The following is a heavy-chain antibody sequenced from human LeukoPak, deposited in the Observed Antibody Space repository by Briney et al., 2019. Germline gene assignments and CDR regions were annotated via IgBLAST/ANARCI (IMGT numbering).Heavy chain of an antibody. D-gene: IGHD3-10*01. V-gene: IGHV4-59*08. CDR2: IYYSGST. CDR3: ARGTAYFDY. Sequence: SETLSLTCTVSGGSISSYYWSWIRQPPGKGLEWIGYIYYSGSTNYNPSLKSRVTISVDTSKNQFSLRLSSVTAADTAVYYCARGTAYFDYWGQGTLVTVSS. CDR1: GGSISSYY. J-gene: IGHJ4*02.